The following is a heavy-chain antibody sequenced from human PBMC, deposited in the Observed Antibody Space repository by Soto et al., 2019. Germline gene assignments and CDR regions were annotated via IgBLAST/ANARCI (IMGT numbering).Heavy chain of an antibody. J-gene: IGHJ1*01. CDR3: AKGVPGIAVAGTGYFQH. CDR2: FSGIGDST. V-gene: IGHV3-23*01. CDR1: GFTFSSYA. Sequence: GGSLRLSCAASGFTFSSYAMSWVRQAPGKGLELVSGFSGIGDSTYYADSVKGRFTISRDNSKNTLYLQMNSLRAEDTAVYYCAKGVPGIAVAGTGYFQHWGQGTLVTVSS. D-gene: IGHD6-19*01.